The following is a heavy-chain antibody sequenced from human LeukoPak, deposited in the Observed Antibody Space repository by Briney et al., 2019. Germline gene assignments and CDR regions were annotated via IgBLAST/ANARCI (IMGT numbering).Heavy chain of an antibody. V-gene: IGHV3-23*01. CDR3: AKGPYGLGIYYGMDV. Sequence: GGSLRLSFATSGFTFSNCGMSWVRQAPGKGLQWLSVIGGDGTTYYADSVKGRFTVSRDNSENTLYLQMNSLRAEDTAVYYCAKGPYGLGIYYGMDVWGQGTTVTV. J-gene: IGHJ6*02. D-gene: IGHD3-10*01. CDR2: IGGDGTT. CDR1: GFTFSNCG.